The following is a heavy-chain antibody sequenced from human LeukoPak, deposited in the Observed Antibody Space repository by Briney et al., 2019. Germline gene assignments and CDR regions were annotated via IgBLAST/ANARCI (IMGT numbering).Heavy chain of an antibody. J-gene: IGHJ5*02. D-gene: IGHD6-13*01. V-gene: IGHV1-69-2*01. CDR3: ATCPYSSKGGRSWFDP. CDR1: GYTFTDYY. CDR2: VGPEDGET. Sequence: GAPVKVSCKASGYTFTDYYMHWVQQAPGKGLKWMGRVGPEDGETIYAEKFQGRVTITADTSTDTAYMELSSLRSEDTAVYYCATCPYSSKGGRSWFDPWGQGTLVTVSS.